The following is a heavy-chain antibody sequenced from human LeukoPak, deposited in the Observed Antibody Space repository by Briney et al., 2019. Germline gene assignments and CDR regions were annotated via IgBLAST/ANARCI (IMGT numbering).Heavy chain of an antibody. Sequence: GGSLRLSCAVSGFTFSDYGMHRVRQAPGKGLEWVAVIWYDGTNKYYADSAEGRFTISRDNSKNTLYLQMNSLRAEDTAVYYCARTRYNSGGGDYWGQGPPVTVST. CDR3: ARTRYNSGGGDY. CDR2: IWYDGTNK. J-gene: IGHJ4*02. V-gene: IGHV3-33*01. CDR1: GFTFSDYG. D-gene: IGHD6-19*01.